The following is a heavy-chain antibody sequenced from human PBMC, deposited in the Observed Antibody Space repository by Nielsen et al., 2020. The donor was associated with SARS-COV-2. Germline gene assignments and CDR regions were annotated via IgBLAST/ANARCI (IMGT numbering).Heavy chain of an antibody. Sequence: GGSLRLSCAASGFTFSSYAMSWVRQAPGKGLEWVSAIVGSGDTTYYTDSVKGRFTISRDNSKNTVFLQMHSLRAEDTAVYYCARESVTGTDAFDIWGQGTVVTVSS. J-gene: IGHJ3*02. CDR2: IVGSGDTT. CDR3: ARESVTGTDAFDI. D-gene: IGHD6-19*01. V-gene: IGHV3-23*01. CDR1: GFTFSSYA.